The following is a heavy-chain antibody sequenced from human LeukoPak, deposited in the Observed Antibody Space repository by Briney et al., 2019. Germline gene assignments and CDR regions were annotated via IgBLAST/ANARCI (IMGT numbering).Heavy chain of an antibody. D-gene: IGHD2-2*01. CDR3: ARGEGYCSSTSCYHAEYFQH. CDR1: GYTFTNYG. CDR2: INPNSGGT. J-gene: IGHJ1*01. V-gene: IGHV1-2*02. Sequence: GASVKVSCKTSGYTFTNYGINWVRQAPGQGLEWMGWINPNSGGTNYAQKFQGRVTMTRDTSISTAYMELSRLRSDDTAVYYCARGEGYCSSTSCYHAEYFQHWGQGTLVTVSS.